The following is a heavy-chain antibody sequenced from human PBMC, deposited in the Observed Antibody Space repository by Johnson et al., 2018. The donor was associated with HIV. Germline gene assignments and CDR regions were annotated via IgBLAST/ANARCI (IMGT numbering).Heavy chain of an antibody. CDR2: ISYDGSNK. V-gene: IGHV3-30*04. D-gene: IGHD6-13*01. J-gene: IGHJ3*02. Sequence: QVQLVESGGGVVQPGRSLRLSCAASGFTFSSYAMHWVRQAPGKGLEWVAVISYDGSNKYYADSVKGRFPISRDNSKNRLYLQMNSLRAEDTAVYYCAETPGIAAAGTGYAFDIWGQGTMVTVSS. CDR1: GFTFSSYA. CDR3: AETPGIAAAGTGYAFDI.